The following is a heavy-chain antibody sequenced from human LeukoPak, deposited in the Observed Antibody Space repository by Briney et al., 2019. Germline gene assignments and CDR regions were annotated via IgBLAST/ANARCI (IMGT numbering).Heavy chain of an antibody. CDR3: ARHSLYDYVWGSIGHDAFDI. CDR2: IYPGDSDT. D-gene: IGHD3-16*01. J-gene: IGHJ3*02. CDR1: GYSFTSYW. V-gene: IGHV5-51*01. Sequence: GESLKISCKGSGYSFTSYWIGWVRQMPGKGLEWMGIIYPGDSDTRYSPSFQGQVTISADKSISTAYLQWSSLKASDTAMYYCARHSLYDYVWGSIGHDAFDIWGQGTMVTVSS.